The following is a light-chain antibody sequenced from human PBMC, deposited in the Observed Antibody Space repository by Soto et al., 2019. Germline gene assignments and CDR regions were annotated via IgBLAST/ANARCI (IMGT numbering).Light chain of an antibody. V-gene: IGKV3-11*01. CDR1: QYINTR. CDR2: QTS. CDR3: QQRTNWPIT. J-gene: IGKJ5*01. Sequence: EIVLTQSPATLSSFPSDRVTLSCRASQYINTRLAWYQHRPGQAPRLLIYQTSLRAAVIPARFSGSGSGTDFTLTISRLEPEDFAVYYCQQRTNWPITFGQGTRLEI.